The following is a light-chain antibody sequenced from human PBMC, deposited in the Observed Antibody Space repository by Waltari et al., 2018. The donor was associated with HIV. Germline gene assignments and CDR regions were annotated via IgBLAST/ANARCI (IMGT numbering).Light chain of an antibody. CDR1: ISNIGSNT. V-gene: IGLV1-44*01. J-gene: IGLJ3*02. CDR2: TTN. CDR3: ATWDDSLNGPV. Sequence: QSVLTQLPSASGTPGQRVTISCSGSISNIGSNTVNWYQQLPGTAPKLLIYTTNQRPSGVPDRFSGSKSGASASLAISGLQSDDEADYYCATWDDSLNGPVFGGGTKLTVL.